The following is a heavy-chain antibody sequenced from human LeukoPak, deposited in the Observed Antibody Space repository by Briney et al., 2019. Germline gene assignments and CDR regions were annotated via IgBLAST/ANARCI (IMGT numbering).Heavy chain of an antibody. CDR2: ISYDGSSK. D-gene: IGHD3-9*01. CDR1: GFTFSRNA. V-gene: IGHV3-30-3*01. J-gene: IGHJ5*02. Sequence: GGSLRLSCAASGFTFSRNAMHWVRQAPGKGLEWVALISYDGSSKYYADSVKGRFTISRDNSKNTLYLQMNSLKTEDTAVYYCTTDRWEAYDILTPGVFDPWGQGTLVTVSS. CDR3: TTDRWEAYDILTPGVFDP.